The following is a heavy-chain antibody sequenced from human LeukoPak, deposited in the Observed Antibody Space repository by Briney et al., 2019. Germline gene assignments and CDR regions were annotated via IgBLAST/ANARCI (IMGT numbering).Heavy chain of an antibody. J-gene: IGHJ4*02. D-gene: IGHD6-13*01. Sequence: PSQTLSLTCTVSGGSISSGGYYWSWIRQPPGKGLEWIGYIYHSGSTYYNPSLKSRVTISVDTSKNQFSLKLSSVTAADTAVYYCARHKGVGAAADVYYFDYWGQGTLVTVSS. V-gene: IGHV4-30-2*01. CDR2: IYHSGST. CDR3: ARHKGVGAAADVYYFDY. CDR1: GGSISSGGYY.